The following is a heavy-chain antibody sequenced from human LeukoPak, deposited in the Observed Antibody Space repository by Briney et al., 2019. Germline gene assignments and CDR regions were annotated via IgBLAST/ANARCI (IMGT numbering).Heavy chain of an antibody. D-gene: IGHD2-2*01. V-gene: IGHV1-2*02. CDR3: ARDKSCSTSSCGNSHMDV. J-gene: IGHJ6*03. CDR1: GYTFIDYY. CDR2: INPNSGGT. Sequence: ASVKDSCKASGYTFIDYYMHWVRQAPGQGLEWTGWINPNSGGTKYAQKFQGRVTMTRDTSISTAYMELSGVRYDDTAVYYCARDKSCSTSSCGNSHMDVWGKGTTVTVSS.